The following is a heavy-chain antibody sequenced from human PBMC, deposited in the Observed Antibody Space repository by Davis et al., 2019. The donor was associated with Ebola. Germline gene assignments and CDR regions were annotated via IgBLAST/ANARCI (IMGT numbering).Heavy chain of an antibody. J-gene: IGHJ2*01. Sequence: ASVKVSCKASGYTFTDYYMHWVRQGPGQGLEWMGWINPNNGDTKFPQKFQGRVTMTRDTSISTAYMELNRLRSDDTAVYYCVRVRGGDSSWYFDLWGRGTLVTVSS. V-gene: IGHV1-2*02. CDR2: INPNNGDT. CDR3: VRVRGGDSSWYFDL. CDR1: GYTFTDYY. D-gene: IGHD2/OR15-2a*01.